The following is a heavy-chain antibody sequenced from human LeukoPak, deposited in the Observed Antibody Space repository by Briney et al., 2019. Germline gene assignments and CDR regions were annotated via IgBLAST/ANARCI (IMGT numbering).Heavy chain of an antibody. CDR2: VYHSGST. Sequence: PSGTLSLTCAVSGDSISTNHWWSWVRQPPGKGLEWIGEVYHSGSTNYNPSLKSRVTISVDTSKNQFSLKLSSVTAADTAVYYCAREQLVPGFDYWGQGTLVTVSS. D-gene: IGHD6-6*01. J-gene: IGHJ4*02. CDR3: AREQLVPGFDY. V-gene: IGHV4-4*02. CDR1: GDSISTNHW.